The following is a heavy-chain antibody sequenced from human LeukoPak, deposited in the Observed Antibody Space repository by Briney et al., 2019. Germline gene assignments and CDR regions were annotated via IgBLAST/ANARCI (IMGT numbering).Heavy chain of an antibody. J-gene: IGHJ5*02. CDR2: INHSGST. V-gene: IGHV4-34*01. CDR3: ATLRYCSSTSCSKT. CDR1: GGSFSGYY. Sequence: PSETLSLTCAVSGGSFSGYYWSWIRQPPGKGLEWIGEINHSGSTNYNPSLKSRVTISVDTSKNQFSLKLSSVTAAATAVYYCATLRYCSSTSCSKTWGQGTLVTVSS. D-gene: IGHD2-2*01.